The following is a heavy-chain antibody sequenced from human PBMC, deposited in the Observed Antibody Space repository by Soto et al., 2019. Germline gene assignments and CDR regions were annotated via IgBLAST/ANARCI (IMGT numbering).Heavy chain of an antibody. J-gene: IGHJ3*02. D-gene: IGHD1-1*01. CDR1: GGFVSSGSYY. CDR2: MSHSAGT. V-gene: IGHV4-34*01. Sequence: QVQLQQWGAGLLKPSETLSLTCAVYGGFVSSGSYYWSWIRQPPGKGLESIGEMSHSAGTHFNPSLKGRVTISVYTSKNQFSLKRSPVTAADTALYYCARVERGTATTVVDAFDIWGPGTMVTVSS. CDR3: ARVERGTATTVVDAFDI.